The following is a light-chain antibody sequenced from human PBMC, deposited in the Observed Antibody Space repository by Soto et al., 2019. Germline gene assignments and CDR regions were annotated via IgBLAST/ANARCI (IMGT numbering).Light chain of an antibody. CDR3: QKYSSVIT. V-gene: IGKV1-27*01. Sequence: DIQMTQSPSSLSASVGDRVTITCRASQGISNFLAWYHQKPGKVPKLLISAASTLQSGVPSRFSGSGSGTDFTLTITSLHPEDVATYYCQKYSSVITFGQGTRLEIK. CDR1: QGISNF. J-gene: IGKJ5*01. CDR2: AAS.